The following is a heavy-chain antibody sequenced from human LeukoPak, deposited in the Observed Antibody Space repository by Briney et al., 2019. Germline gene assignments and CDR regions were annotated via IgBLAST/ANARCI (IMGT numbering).Heavy chain of an antibody. CDR1: GFTFSTYW. V-gene: IGHV3-74*01. CDR2: INVDGSGA. Sequence: PGGSLRLSCAASGFTFSTYWMHWVRQAPGKGLGWVSHINVDGSGATYADSVKGRFPISRDNAKNALYLHMNSLRAEDTAVYYCARATRIYSSGWYYSFDYWGQGTLVTVSS. D-gene: IGHD6-19*01. J-gene: IGHJ4*02. CDR3: ARATRIYSSGWYYSFDY.